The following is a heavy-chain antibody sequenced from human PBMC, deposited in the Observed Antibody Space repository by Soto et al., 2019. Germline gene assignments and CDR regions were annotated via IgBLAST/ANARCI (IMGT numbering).Heavy chain of an antibody. J-gene: IGHJ6*02. V-gene: IGHV1-8*01. CDR3: ARGRITIVRGVIIPNYYYYGRDV. CDR1: GYTFTSYD. D-gene: IGHD3-10*01. Sequence: QVQLVQSGAEVKKPGASVKVSCKASGYTFTSYDINWVRQATGQGLEWMGWMNPNSGNTGYAQKFQDRVTMTRNTSISTAYMELSRLRSEDTAVYYCARGRITIVRGVIIPNYYYYGRDVWGQGTTVTVAS. CDR2: MNPNSGNT.